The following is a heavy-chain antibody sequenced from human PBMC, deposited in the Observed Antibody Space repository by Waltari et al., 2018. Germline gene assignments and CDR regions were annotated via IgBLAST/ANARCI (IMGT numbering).Heavy chain of an antibody. V-gene: IGHV1-18*01. J-gene: IGHJ6*03. Sequence: QVQLLQSGSDLKKPGASVKVSCRASGYNFGVYGISWVRQAPGQGLKWMGWISPYNDDKREAQKFQGRLTMTTDTSTRTAYMQLRSLRSDDTAVYYCARDYWTTGSGRHLSFMDVWGKGTTVIISS. CDR3: ARDYWTTGSGRHLSFMDV. CDR2: ISPYNDDK. CDR1: GYNFGVYG. D-gene: IGHD6-19*01.